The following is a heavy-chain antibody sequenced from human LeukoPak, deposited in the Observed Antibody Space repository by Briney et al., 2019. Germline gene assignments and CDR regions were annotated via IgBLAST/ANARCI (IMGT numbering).Heavy chain of an antibody. V-gene: IGHV3-23*01. CDR2: ISGSGAST. D-gene: IGHD1-26*01. CDR3: AKDVGKWESLHFFDY. Sequence: GGSLRLSCLTSGCTLSTNAMSWVRQAPGKGLEWIAGISGSGASTYYADSVKGRFTISREDSRKTLYLQRNSLRGDDTAVYYCAKDVGKWESLHFFDYWGQGTLVTVSS. CDR1: GCTLSTNA. J-gene: IGHJ4*02.